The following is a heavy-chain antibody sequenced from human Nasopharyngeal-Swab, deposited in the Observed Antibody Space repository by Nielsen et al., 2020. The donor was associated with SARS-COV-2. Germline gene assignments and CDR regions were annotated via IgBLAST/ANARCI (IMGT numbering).Heavy chain of an antibody. CDR2: ISAYNGNT. J-gene: IGHJ4*02. Sequence: APVKVSCKASGYTFTSYGISWVRQAPGQGLEWMGWISAYNGNTNYAQKLQGRVTMTTDTSTSTAYMELRSLRSDDTAVYYCARDRSHSPYSSSWYYFDYWGQGTLVTVSS. CDR1: GYTFTSYG. V-gene: IGHV1-18*01. D-gene: IGHD6-13*01. CDR3: ARDRSHSPYSSSWYYFDY.